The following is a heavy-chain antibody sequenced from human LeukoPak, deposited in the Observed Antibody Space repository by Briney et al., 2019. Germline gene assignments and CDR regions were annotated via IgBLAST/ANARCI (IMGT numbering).Heavy chain of an antibody. Sequence: GGSLRLSCAASGFTFSSYSMNWVRQAPGKGLEWVSVIFGNGAGTNYADSVKGRFTISRDNSKNTLYLQMNSLRAEDTAVYYCAKDRIRDGFYSVDSWGQGALVTVSS. CDR2: IFGNGAGT. CDR3: AKDRIRDGFYSVDS. J-gene: IGHJ4*02. D-gene: IGHD3-3*01. CDR1: GFTFSSYS. V-gene: IGHV3-23*01.